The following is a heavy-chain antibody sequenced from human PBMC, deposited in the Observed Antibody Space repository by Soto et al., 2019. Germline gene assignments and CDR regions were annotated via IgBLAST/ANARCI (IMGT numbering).Heavy chain of an antibody. CDR2: ISVYNGNT. CDR1: GYTFTSHG. CDR3: ARDDYVGVFLEWLSTSPAGDY. D-gene: IGHD3-3*01. J-gene: IGHJ4*02. Sequence: ASVKVSCKASGYTFTSHGISWVRQAPGQGLEWMGWISVYNGNTMYAEKLQGRVTMTTDTSTKTAYMELRSLRSDDTAVYYCARDDYVGVFLEWLSTSPAGDYSGQGSPVTVS. V-gene: IGHV1-18*01.